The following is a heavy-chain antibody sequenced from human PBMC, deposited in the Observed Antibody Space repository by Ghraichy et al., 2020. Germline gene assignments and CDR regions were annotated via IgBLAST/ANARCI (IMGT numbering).Heavy chain of an antibody. CDR2: IYSGGNT. J-gene: IGHJ4*02. Sequence: LSLTCAASGFTVSTNYMSWVRQAPGRGLEWVSVIYSGGNTHYADSVKGRFIISRDSSENALYLQMNSLRAEDTALYYCARAAGEYRGYGYWGQGTLVTVSS. CDR3: ARAAGEYRGYGY. V-gene: IGHV3-53*01. CDR1: GFTVSTNY. D-gene: IGHD5-18*01.